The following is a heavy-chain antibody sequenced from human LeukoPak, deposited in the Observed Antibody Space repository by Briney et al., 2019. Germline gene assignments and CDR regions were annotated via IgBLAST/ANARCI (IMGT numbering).Heavy chain of an antibody. V-gene: IGHV3-7*04. CDR1: GFTFSSYW. Sequence: SAGSLRLSCAGSGFTFSSYWMNWVRRAPGKGLEWVANIKQDGSEKYYVDAVKGRFTISRDNAKNSLYLQMDSLRAEDTAVYYCARAWVSWGQGTLVTVSS. CDR2: IKQDGSEK. CDR3: ARAWVS. J-gene: IGHJ5*02.